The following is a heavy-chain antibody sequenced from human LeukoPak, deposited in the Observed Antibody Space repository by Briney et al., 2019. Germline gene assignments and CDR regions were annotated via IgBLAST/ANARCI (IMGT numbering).Heavy chain of an antibody. Sequence: GGSQTLPCAASGFTFHKGRKSCVRQAPGKGLEWVGRIKSKTDGGTTDYAAPVKGRFTISRDDSKNTLDLQMNSLKTEDTAVYYCSTDHDEDYVRWFHLGGQGTLVSVSS. CDR1: GFTFHKGR. CDR3: STDHDEDYVRWFHL. CDR2: IKSKTDGGTT. D-gene: IGHD4-17*01. J-gene: IGHJ5*02. V-gene: IGHV3-15*01.